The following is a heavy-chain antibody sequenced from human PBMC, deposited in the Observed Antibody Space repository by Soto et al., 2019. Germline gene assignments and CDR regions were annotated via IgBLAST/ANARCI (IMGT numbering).Heavy chain of an antibody. CDR1: GYSFGHFW. V-gene: IGHV5-51*01. D-gene: IGHD2-8*01. Sequence: GESLKISCKGSGYSFGHFWIGWVRQMPGKGLEWMGIIYPGDSDTRYSPSFQGQVTISADKSISTAYLQWSSLKASDTAMYYCARLGAYCTNGVCPKNYFDYWGQGTLVTVSS. J-gene: IGHJ4*02. CDR2: IYPGDSDT. CDR3: ARLGAYCTNGVCPKNYFDY.